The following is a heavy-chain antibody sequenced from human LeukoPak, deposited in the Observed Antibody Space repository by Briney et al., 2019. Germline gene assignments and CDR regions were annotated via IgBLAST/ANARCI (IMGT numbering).Heavy chain of an antibody. D-gene: IGHD3-22*01. CDR3: GVSTSGYYPGLDY. J-gene: IGHJ4*02. Sequence: SVKVSCKASGFTFTSSAVQWVRQARGQRLEWIGWIVVGSGNTNYAQKFQERVTITRDMSTSTANMELSSLRSEDTAVYYCGVSTSGYYPGLDYWGQGTLATVSS. CDR2: IVVGSGNT. CDR1: GFTFTSSA. V-gene: IGHV1-58*01.